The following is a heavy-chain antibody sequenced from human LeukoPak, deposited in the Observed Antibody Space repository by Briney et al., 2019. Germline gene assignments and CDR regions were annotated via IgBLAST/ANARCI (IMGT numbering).Heavy chain of an antibody. CDR1: GFSLSDHY. CDR3: ARAQDYCSGGSCYGYFQH. J-gene: IGHJ1*01. Sequence: GGSLRLSCAASGFSLSDHYMDWVRQAPGKGLEWVSTLYNGGSPHYADSVKGRFTISSDKSKNTLFLQMNSLRAEDTAVYYCARAQDYCSGGSCYGYFQHWGQGSLVTVSS. CDR2: LYNGGSP. V-gene: IGHV3-53*01. D-gene: IGHD2-15*01.